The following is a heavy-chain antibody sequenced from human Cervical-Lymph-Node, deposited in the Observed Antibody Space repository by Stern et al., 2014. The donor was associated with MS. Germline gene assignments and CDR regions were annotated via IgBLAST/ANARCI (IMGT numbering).Heavy chain of an antibody. Sequence: VQLLQSGGGVVQPGRSLRLSCAASGFSFSRYAMHWVRQAPGKGLEWVALIWFDEVRPYYDNSVTSRFTISRDNFKNTLYLQMNTLRAEDTTVYYCASAYSTSHYYFDYWGQGTLVTVSS. J-gene: IGHJ4*02. CDR1: GFSFSRYA. CDR2: IWFDEVRP. CDR3: ASAYSTSHYYFDY. D-gene: IGHD6-13*01. V-gene: IGHV3-33*01.